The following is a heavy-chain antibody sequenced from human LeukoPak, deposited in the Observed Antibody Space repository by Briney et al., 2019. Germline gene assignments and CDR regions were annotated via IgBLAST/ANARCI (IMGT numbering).Heavy chain of an antibody. D-gene: IGHD6-13*01. J-gene: IGHJ4*02. CDR2: IKDDGSDK. CDR1: GFTFRNFW. Sequence: GGSLRLSCGASGFTFRNFWMNWVRQAPGKGLEWVANIKDDGSDKYYVDSVKGRFTISRDNAKNSLYLQMNSLRAEDTAVYYCARDLGVAAAGTGDFDYWGQGTLVTVSS. CDR3: ARDLGVAAAGTGDFDY. V-gene: IGHV3-7*01.